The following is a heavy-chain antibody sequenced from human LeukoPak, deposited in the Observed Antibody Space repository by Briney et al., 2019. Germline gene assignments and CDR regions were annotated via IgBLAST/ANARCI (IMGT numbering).Heavy chain of an antibody. CDR2: IYYSGST. CDR3: ARERYYYDSSGYYGINWFDP. J-gene: IGHJ5*02. D-gene: IGHD3-22*01. Sequence: SETLSLTCTVSGGSISSGDYYWSWIRQPPGRGLEWIGYIYYSGSTYYNPSLKSRVTISVDTSKNQFSLKLSSVTAADTAVYYCARERYYYDSSGYYGINWFDPWGQGTLVTVSS. V-gene: IGHV4-30-4*01. CDR1: GGSISSGDYY.